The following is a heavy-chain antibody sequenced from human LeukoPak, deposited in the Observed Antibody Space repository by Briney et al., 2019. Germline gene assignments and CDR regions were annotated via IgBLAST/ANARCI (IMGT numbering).Heavy chain of an antibody. CDR3: AKNHMVRGAIDY. V-gene: IGHV3-23*01. J-gene: IGHJ4*02. D-gene: IGHD3-10*01. CDR2: ISGSGGST. Sequence: GGSLRLSCAASGFTFSSYAMSWVPQAPGKGLEWVSAISGSGGSTYYADSVKGRFTISRDNSKNTLYLQMNSLRAEDTAVYYCAKNHMVRGAIDYWGQGTLVTVSS. CDR1: GFTFSSYA.